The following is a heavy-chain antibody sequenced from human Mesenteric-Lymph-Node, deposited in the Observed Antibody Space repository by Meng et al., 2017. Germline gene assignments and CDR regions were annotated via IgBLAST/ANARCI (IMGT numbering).Heavy chain of an antibody. J-gene: IGHJ6*02. CDR1: GFTFSSYG. Sequence: LKIYCAASGFTFSSYGMHWVRQAPGKGLELVAVIWYDGSNKYYADSMKGRFTISRDNSKNALYLQLISLRADYTAVYYCAKSSEQRLVNYYYYDGMDIWGQGTTVTVSS. V-gene: IGHV3-33*06. CDR3: AKSSEQRLVNYYYYDGMDI. D-gene: IGHD6-13*01. CDR2: IWYDGSNK.